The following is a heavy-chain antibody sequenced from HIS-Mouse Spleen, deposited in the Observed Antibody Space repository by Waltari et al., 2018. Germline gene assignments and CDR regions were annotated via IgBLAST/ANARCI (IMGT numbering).Heavy chain of an antibody. CDR1: GFTFSSYG. CDR2: ISYDGSNK. J-gene: IGHJ3*02. D-gene: IGHD6-13*01. V-gene: IGHV3-30*18. CDR3: AKLPQLVPHAFDI. Sequence: QVQLVESGGGVVQPGRSLRLSCAASGFTFSSYGMHWVRQAPGKGLEWVAVISYDGSNKYYADSVKGRFTISRDNSKNTLYLQMNSLRAEDTAVYYCAKLPQLVPHAFDIWGQGTMVTVSS.